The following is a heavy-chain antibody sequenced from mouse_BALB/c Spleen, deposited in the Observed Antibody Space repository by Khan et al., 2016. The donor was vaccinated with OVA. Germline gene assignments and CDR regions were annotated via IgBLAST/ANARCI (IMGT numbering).Heavy chain of an antibody. Sequence: VELVESGPGLVAPSQSLSITCTVSGFSLSRYNIHWVRQPPGKGLEWLGMIWGGGGTDYNSTLKSRLSISKDNSKSQVVLKLNSLQADDTAMYXCARAYYRYYGYYAMDYWGQGTSVTVSS. J-gene: IGHJ4*01. CDR3: ARAYYRYYGYYAMDY. CDR1: GFSLSRYN. D-gene: IGHD2-14*01. V-gene: IGHV2-6-4*01. CDR2: IWGGGGT.